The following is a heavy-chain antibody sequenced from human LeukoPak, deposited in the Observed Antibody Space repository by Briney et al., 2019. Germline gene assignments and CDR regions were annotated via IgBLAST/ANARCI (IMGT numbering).Heavy chain of an antibody. V-gene: IGHV3-30*01. J-gene: IGHJ4*02. CDR2: ISYDGSNE. CDR1: GFTFSSYA. D-gene: IGHD3-3*01. CDR3: ARGPETDFWSGYADY. Sequence: PGRSLRLSCAASGFTFSSYAMHWVRQAPGKGLEWVAVISYDGSNEYYADSVKGRFTISRDNSKNTLYLQMNSLRAEDTAVYYCARGPETDFWSGYADYWGQGTLVTVSS.